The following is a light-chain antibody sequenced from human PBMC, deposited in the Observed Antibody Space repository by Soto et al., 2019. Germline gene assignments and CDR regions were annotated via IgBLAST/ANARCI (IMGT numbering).Light chain of an antibody. CDR1: QAIGSA. CDR2: RAS. Sequence: AVQLTQSPSSLSASVGDRVTITCRTSQAIGSALVWYQHKPGKAPKVLINRASILESGVPSRFSGSGSGTDFTLTIGSLQPEDFATYYCQHFNSYPLTFGGGTKV. J-gene: IGKJ4*01. CDR3: QHFNSYPLT. V-gene: IGKV1-13*02.